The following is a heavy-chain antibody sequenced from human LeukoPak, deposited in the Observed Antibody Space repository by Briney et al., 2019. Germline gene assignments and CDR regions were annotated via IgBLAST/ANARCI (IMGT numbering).Heavy chain of an antibody. V-gene: IGHV4-59*08. CDR3: ARRGSGIEFDY. CDR1: GGSISSYY. J-gene: IGHJ4*02. D-gene: IGHD3-10*01. CDR2: IYYSGYT. Sequence: SETLSLTCTVSGGSISSYYWSWIRQPPGKGLEWIGYIYYSGYTNYNPSLKSRVTISVDTSKNQFSLRLSSVTAADTAVYYCARRGSGIEFDYWGQGTLVTVSS.